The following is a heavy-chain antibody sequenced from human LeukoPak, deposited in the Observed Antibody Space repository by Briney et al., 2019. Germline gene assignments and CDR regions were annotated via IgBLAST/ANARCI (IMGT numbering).Heavy chain of an antibody. Sequence: GGSVRLSCVDSGFTFSTSWMAWVRQAPGKGLEWVANIKEDGSAKNYVVSVRGRFTVSRDNAKKSVYLEMNSLRAEDTAVYYCARDRAYNRFDYWGQGTLVTVSS. CDR1: GFTFSTSW. V-gene: IGHV3-7*01. D-gene: IGHD5-24*01. J-gene: IGHJ4*02. CDR2: IKEDGSAK. CDR3: ARDRAYNRFDY.